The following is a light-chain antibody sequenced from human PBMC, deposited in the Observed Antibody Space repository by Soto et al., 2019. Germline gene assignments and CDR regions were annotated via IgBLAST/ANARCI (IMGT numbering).Light chain of an antibody. CDR2: DAS. Sequence: ETVLTQSPATLSLSPGESATLSCRASQSVSNYLAWYQQKPGQAPRLLIYDASNRVTGIPARFRGSGSGTDFTLTISSLEPDDVAVYYCQQRSNWQITFGQGTRLDIK. V-gene: IGKV3-11*01. CDR1: QSVSNY. CDR3: QQRSNWQIT. J-gene: IGKJ5*01.